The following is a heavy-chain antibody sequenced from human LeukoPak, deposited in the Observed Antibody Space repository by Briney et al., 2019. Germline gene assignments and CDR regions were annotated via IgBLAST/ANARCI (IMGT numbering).Heavy chain of an antibody. Sequence: SQTLSLTCTDSGGSISSGGYYWSWIRQHPGKGLEWIGYIYYSGSTYYNPSLKSRVTISVDTSKNQFSLKLSSVTAADTAVYYCARVNTRNWFDPWGQGTLVTVSS. CDR1: GGSISSGGYY. V-gene: IGHV4-31*03. CDR2: IYYSGST. J-gene: IGHJ5*02. D-gene: IGHD2-15*01. CDR3: ARVNTRNWFDP.